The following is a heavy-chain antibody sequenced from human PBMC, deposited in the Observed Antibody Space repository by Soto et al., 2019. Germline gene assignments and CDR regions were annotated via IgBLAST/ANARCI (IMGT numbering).Heavy chain of an antibody. CDR3: AKVGVLYYYDSSGYFDY. CDR2: ISWNSGSI. V-gene: IGHV3-9*01. D-gene: IGHD3-22*01. Sequence: EVQLVESGGGLVQPGRSLRLSCAASGFTFDDYAMHWVRQAPGKGLEWVSGISWNSGSIGYADSVKGRFTISRDNAKNSLYLQMNSLRAEDTALYYCAKVGVLYYYDSSGYFDYWGQATLVTVSS. CDR1: GFTFDDYA. J-gene: IGHJ4*02.